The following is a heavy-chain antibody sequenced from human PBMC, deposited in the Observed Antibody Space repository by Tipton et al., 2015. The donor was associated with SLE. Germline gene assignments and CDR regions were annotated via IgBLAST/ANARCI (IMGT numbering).Heavy chain of an antibody. CDR1: GFSIRSYY. CDR2: IYHSGST. J-gene: IGHJ4*02. V-gene: IGHV4-59*01. Sequence: TLSLTCTVSGFSIRSYYWNWVRQLPGKGLEWIGHIYHSGSTSYNPSLKSRVTISVDTSKNQFSLKMTSVTAADTAVYYCARVGGRKVGATTFYFDYWGQGTLVTVSS. D-gene: IGHD1-26*01. CDR3: ARVGGRKVGATTFYFDY.